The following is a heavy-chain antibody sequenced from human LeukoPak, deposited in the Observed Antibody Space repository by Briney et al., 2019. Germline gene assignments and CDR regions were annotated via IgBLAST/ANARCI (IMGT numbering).Heavy chain of an antibody. CDR2: INPNSGGT. Sequence: ASVKVSCKASGYTFTGYYMHWVRQAPGQGLGWMGWINPNSGGTNYAQKFQGWVTMTRDTSISTAYMELSRLRSDDTAVYYCARGRSWYGGGDAFDIWGQGTMVTVSS. V-gene: IGHV1-2*04. J-gene: IGHJ3*02. CDR3: ARGRSWYGGGDAFDI. CDR1: GYTFTGYY. D-gene: IGHD6-13*01.